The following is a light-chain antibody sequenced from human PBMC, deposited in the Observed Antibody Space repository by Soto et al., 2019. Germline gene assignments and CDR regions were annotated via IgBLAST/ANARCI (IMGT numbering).Light chain of an antibody. Sequence: DIVLTQSPGTLSLSPGERATLSCRASQSVSSTYLGWYQQKPGQAPRLLIYGASNRATGIPDRFSGSGSGTDFTLTISRLEPEDFAVYYCQQYSSSPLTFGGGTKVDIK. CDR3: QQYSSSPLT. J-gene: IGKJ4*01. V-gene: IGKV3-20*01. CDR2: GAS. CDR1: QSVSSTY.